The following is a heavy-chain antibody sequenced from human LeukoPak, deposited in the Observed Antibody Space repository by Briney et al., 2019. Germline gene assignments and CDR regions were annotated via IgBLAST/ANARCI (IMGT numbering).Heavy chain of an antibody. CDR1: GGTFSSYA. V-gene: IGHV1-69*13. CDR3: ARTTTYYYDSSGYYPDY. J-gene: IGHJ4*02. D-gene: IGHD3-22*01. CDR2: IIPIFGTA. Sequence: SVKVSCKSSGGTFSSYAISWVRQAPRQGLEWMGGIIPIFGTANYAQKFQGRVTITADESTSTAYMELSSLRSEDTAVYYCARTTTYYYDSSGYYPDYWGQGTLVTVSS.